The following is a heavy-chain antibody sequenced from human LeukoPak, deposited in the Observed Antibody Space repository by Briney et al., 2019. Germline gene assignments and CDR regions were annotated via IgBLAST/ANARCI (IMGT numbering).Heavy chain of an antibody. CDR2: INPSGGST. Sequence: GASAKVSCKASGYTFTSYYIHWVRQAPGQGLEWMGIINPSGGSTSYAQSFQGRVTMTRDTSTSTVYMELSSLRSEDTAVYHCARDGAAAGNLGLYYFDYWGQGTLVTVSS. CDR3: ARDGAAAGNLGLYYFDY. J-gene: IGHJ4*02. D-gene: IGHD6-13*01. V-gene: IGHV1-46*01. CDR1: GYTFTSYY.